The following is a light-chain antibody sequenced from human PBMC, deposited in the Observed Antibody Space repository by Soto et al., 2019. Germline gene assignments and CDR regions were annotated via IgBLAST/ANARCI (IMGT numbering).Light chain of an antibody. CDR2: AAS. Sequence: DIQMTQSPSSLSASVGDRVTITCRASQGIRIDLGWYQQKPGKAPKRLIYAASSLESGVPSRFSGSGSGTEFTLTISSLQPEDFATYCCLQHNTYPFTFGPGTKVDLK. V-gene: IGKV1-17*01. J-gene: IGKJ3*01. CDR1: QGIRID. CDR3: LQHNTYPFT.